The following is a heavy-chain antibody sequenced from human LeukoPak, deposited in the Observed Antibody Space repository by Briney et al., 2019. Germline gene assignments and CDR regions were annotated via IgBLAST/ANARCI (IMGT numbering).Heavy chain of an antibody. CDR3: AKRLYDSGVYDY. CDR2: ISGSGGIT. V-gene: IGHV3-23*01. Sequence: GSLRLSCAASGFTFSSYAMSWVRQAPGKGLEWVSAISGSGGITYYADSVKGRCTISRDNSKNTLYLQMNSLSPEDTAVYYCAKRLYDSGVYDYWGQGTLVTISS. J-gene: IGHJ4*02. D-gene: IGHD3-22*01. CDR1: GFTFSSYA.